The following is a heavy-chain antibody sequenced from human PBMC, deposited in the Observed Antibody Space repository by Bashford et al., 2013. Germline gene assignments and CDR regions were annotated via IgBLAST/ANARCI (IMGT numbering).Heavy chain of an antibody. CDR2: MSPNSGNT. CDR3: AIPLGYCSGGSCSGY. V-gene: IGHV1-8*01. D-gene: IGHD2-15*01. J-gene: IGHJ4*02. Sequence: WVRQAPGQGLEWMGWMSPNSGNTGYAQKFQGRVTLTRDTSISTAYMELSSLRSEDTAVYYCAIPLGYCSGGSCSGYWGQGTLVTVSS.